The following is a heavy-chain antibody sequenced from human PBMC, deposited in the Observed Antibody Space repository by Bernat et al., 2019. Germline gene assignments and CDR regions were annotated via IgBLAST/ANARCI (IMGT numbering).Heavy chain of an antibody. CDR3: ATDWLYCLHY. D-gene: IGHD5/OR15-5a*01. Sequence: EEHLEESGGGLAKPGESLRLSCVVSGVSFSDSWMNWVRQAPGKGLEWVGRIKNKRDGGTSDYAAPVKGRFIISRDDSTNTVYLQMNSLKSEDTAVYYCATDWLYCLHYWGRGTLVTVSS. V-gene: IGHV3-15*07. J-gene: IGHJ4*02. CDR1: GVSFSDSW. CDR2: IKNKRDGGTS.